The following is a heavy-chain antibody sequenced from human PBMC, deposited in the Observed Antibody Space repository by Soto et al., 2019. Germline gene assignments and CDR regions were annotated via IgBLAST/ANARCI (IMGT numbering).Heavy chain of an antibody. D-gene: IGHD6-19*01. CDR3: ARGLSTHIAVAGMGYFDS. Sequence: SETLSLTCTVSGASITFGGYSWSWIRQTPGKGLEWIGYINHLETTFYNPSFESRLTLSIDRAKNQFSLKLHSMSAADRAVYFCARGLSTHIAVAGMGYFDSWGQGTLVTVSS. V-gene: IGHV4-30-2*01. CDR2: INHLETT. J-gene: IGHJ4*02. CDR1: GASITFGGYS.